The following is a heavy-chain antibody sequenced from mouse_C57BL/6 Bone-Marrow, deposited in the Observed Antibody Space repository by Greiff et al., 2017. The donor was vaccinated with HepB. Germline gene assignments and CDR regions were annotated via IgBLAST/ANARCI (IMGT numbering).Heavy chain of an antibody. CDR2: ILPGSGST. J-gene: IGHJ3*01. CDR3: ASQGGSFTWAWFAY. V-gene: IGHV1-9*01. Sequence: QVQLQQSGAELMKPGASVKLSCKATGYTFTGYWIEWVKQRPGHGLEWIGEILPGSGSTNYNEKFKGKATFTADTSSNTAYMQLSSLTTEDSAMDSGASQGGSFTWAWFAYWGQGTLVTVSA. D-gene: IGHD1-1*01. CDR1: GYTFTGYW.